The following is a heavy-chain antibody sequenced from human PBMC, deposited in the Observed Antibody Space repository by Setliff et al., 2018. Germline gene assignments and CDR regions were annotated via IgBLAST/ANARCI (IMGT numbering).Heavy chain of an antibody. D-gene: IGHD1-26*01. Sequence: ASVKVSCKASGYTFTHYYVHWVRQAPGEGPEWMGWINPSTSATHSTQKFQGRVTMTRDSSITTAYMELNFLQSDDTAVYYCARPATLAMGDYYFDSWGQGTLVTVSS. J-gene: IGHJ4*02. CDR2: INPSTSAT. CDR3: ARPATLAMGDYYFDS. CDR1: GYTFTHYY. V-gene: IGHV1-2*02.